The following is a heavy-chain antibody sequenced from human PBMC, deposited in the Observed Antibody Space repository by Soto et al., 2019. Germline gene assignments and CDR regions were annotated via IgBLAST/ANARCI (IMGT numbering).Heavy chain of an antibody. V-gene: IGHV1-69*01. CDR2: IIPIFGTA. J-gene: IGHJ4*02. CDR3: ARIFPGATGHRGFDY. Sequence: QVQLVQSGAEVKKPGSSVKVSCKASGGTFSSYAIIWVRQAPGQGLEWMGGIIPIFGTANYAQKFQGRVTITADESTRTAYMELRILRSGDTAVYYCARIFPGATGHRGFDYWGQGTLGTVSS. D-gene: IGHD2-21*01. CDR1: GGTFSSYA.